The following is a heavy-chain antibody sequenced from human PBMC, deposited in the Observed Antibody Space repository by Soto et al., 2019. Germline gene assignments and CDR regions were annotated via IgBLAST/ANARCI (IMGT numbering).Heavy chain of an antibody. D-gene: IGHD2-21*02. J-gene: IGHJ4*02. CDR1: GFPFGDFG. CDR3: ARDSCGGDCYSFDY. Sequence: GGSLRLSCAASGFPFGDFGMHWLRQAPGKGLEWVAVIWYDATNKYYADSVKGRFTISRDNSKNTLYLQMNSLRAEDTAVYYCARDSCGGDCYSFDYWGQGTLVTVSS. V-gene: IGHV3-33*08. CDR2: IWYDATNK.